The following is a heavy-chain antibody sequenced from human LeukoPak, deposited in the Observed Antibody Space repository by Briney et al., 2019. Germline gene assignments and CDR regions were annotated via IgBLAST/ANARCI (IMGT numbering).Heavy chain of an antibody. CDR3: ARVEVGAANRQWYGMDV. V-gene: IGHV4-59*01. CDR2: VDYRGNT. Sequence: LEALPLTCTISGGSISSYYWSWIRQPPGKGLEWIGYVDYRGNTNYNPSLKSRVTISIDTSKSLFSLKLNSVTAADTAVYYCARVEVGAANRQWYGMDVWGQGTTVTVSS. D-gene: IGHD2-15*01. J-gene: IGHJ6*02. CDR1: GGSISSYY.